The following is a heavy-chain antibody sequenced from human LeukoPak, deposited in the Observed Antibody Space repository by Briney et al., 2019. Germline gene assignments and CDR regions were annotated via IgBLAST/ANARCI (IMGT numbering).Heavy chain of an antibody. J-gene: IGHJ5*01. D-gene: IGHD3-9*01. V-gene: IGHV3-53*01. Sequence: GGSLRLSCAASGFTVSSNYMSWVRQAPGKGLEWVSSISNSGGSTYYADSVKGRFTISRDNSKNTLYLHMNSLRAEDTAVYYCASPGYDVLTPLDSWGQGTLVTVSS. CDR3: ASPGYDVLTPLDS. CDR1: GFTVSSNY. CDR2: ISNSGGST.